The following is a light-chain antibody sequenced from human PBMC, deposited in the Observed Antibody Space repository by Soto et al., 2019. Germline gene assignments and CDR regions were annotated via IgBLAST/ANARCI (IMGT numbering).Light chain of an antibody. V-gene: IGLV2-23*02. Sequence: QSVLTQPASVSGSPGQSITISCTGTSTDIGNYNHVSWYQQHPGKAPKLMIYEVTQRPSDISNRVSGSKSGNTAFLTISGLQAEDEADYYCASYEGSTTFLIVFGGGTKLTVL. J-gene: IGLJ2*01. CDR2: EVT. CDR3: ASYEGSTTFLIV. CDR1: STDIGNYNH.